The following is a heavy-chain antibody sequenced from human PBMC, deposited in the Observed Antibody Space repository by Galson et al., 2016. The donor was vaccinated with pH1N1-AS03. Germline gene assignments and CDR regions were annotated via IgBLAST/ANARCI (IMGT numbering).Heavy chain of an antibody. CDR1: GFTLSTYW. CDR3: ATSGSYRFDY. CDR2: VKQDGSEK. V-gene: IGHV3-7*01. J-gene: IGHJ4*02. Sequence: SLRLSCAVSGFTLSTYWMNWVRQVPGKGLEWIANVKQDGSEKHYVGSVRGRFTISRDNAKNSLYLQMNTLRVDDRVIYYCATSGSYRFDYWGQGALVTVSS. D-gene: IGHD1-26*01.